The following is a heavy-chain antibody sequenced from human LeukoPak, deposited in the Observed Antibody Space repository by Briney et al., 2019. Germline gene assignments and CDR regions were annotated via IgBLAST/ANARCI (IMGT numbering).Heavy chain of an antibody. CDR2: IRDDGSNK. J-gene: IGHJ5*02. CDR3: ATYRGIAVAGSGSGATQA. CDR1: GFTFSSYG. D-gene: IGHD6-19*01. Sequence: GGSLRLSCAASGFTFSSYGMHWVRQAPGKGLEWVAFIRDDGSNKYYADSVKGRFTISRDNSKNTLYLQMNSLRAEDTAVYYCATYRGIAVAGSGSGATQAWGQGTLVTVSS. V-gene: IGHV3-30*02.